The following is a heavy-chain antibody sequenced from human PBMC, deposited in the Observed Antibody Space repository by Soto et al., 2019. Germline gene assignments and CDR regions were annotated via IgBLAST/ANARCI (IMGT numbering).Heavy chain of an antibody. CDR3: ARSEINYSRFDS. CDR2: IIPIFGTA. V-gene: IGHV1-69*13. D-gene: IGHD2-21*01. J-gene: IGHJ4*02. Sequence: SVKVSCKASGGTFSSYAISWVRQAPGQGLEWMGGIIPIFGTANYAQKFQGRVTITADESTSTAYMELSSLRSEDTAIYYCARSEINYSRFDSWGQGTLVTVSS. CDR1: GGTFSSYA.